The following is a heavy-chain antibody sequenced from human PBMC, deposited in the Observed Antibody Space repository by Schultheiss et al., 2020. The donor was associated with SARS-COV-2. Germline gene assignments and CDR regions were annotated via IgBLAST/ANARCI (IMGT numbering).Heavy chain of an antibody. CDR2: ISGSGGST. V-gene: IGHV3-23*01. J-gene: IGHJ3*02. CDR1: GFTFSSYA. D-gene: IGHD4-23*01. Sequence: GGSLRLSCAASGFTFSSYAMSWVRQAPGKGLEWVSAISGSGGSTYYADSVKGRFTISRDNAKNSLYLQMNSLRAEDTAVYYCARETYGGNAFDIWGQGTMVTVSS. CDR3: ARETYGGNAFDI.